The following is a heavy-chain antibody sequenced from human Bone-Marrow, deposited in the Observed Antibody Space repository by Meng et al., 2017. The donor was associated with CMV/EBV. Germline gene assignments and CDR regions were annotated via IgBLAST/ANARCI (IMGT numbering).Heavy chain of an antibody. CDR3: ARTIPPAIFYYYYGLDV. CDR1: GFTFSSYA. J-gene: IGHJ6*02. CDR2: ISGSGGDT. Sequence: GESLKISCAASGFTFSSYAINWVRQAPGKGLEWVSGISGSGGDTYSADSVKGRFSISRDNSKHTLYLQMNSLRAEDTAIYYCARTIPPAIFYYYYGLDVWGQGTTVTVSS. D-gene: IGHD2-2*02. V-gene: IGHV3-23*01.